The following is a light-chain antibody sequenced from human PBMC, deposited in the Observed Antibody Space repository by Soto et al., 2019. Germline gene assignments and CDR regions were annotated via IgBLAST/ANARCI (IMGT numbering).Light chain of an antibody. CDR3: QQYGSSIT. CDR2: GAS. J-gene: IGKJ5*01. V-gene: IGKV3-20*01. CDR1: QSVSSSY. Sequence: EIVLSQSPGNLSLSPGERATLSCRASQSVSSSYLAWYQQKPGQAPRLLIYGASSRATGIPDRFSGSGSGTDFTLTISRLEPEDFAVYYCQQYGSSITFGQGTLPEI.